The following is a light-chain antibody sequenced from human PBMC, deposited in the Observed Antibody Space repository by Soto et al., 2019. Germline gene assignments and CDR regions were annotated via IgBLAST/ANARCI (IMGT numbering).Light chain of an antibody. V-gene: IGKV3-11*01. CDR1: QSVRNNY. J-gene: IGKJ1*01. Sequence: EILLTQSPSTLSLSPGERVTLFCRAIQSVRNNYLAWYQQKPGQAPRLLIYGASNRATGIRARFSGSGSGTGFTLTISSLEPEDFAVYYCQPYKNWRWSTSGQGTKV. CDR3: QPYKNWRWST. CDR2: GAS.